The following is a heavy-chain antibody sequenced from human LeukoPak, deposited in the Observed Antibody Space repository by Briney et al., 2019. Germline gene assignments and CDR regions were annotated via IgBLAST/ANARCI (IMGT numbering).Heavy chain of an antibody. CDR3: ARDTRSIYFDY. D-gene: IGHD2-15*01. V-gene: IGHV3-7*01. CDR2: IKQDGSEK. Sequence: GGSLRLSCTASGLTYSNCWMSWVRQAPGKGLEWVANIKQDGSEKYYVDSVKGRFTISRDNARNLLYPQMNSLRAEDTAMYYCARDTRSIYFDYWGQGTLVTVSS. J-gene: IGHJ4*02. CDR1: GLTYSNCW.